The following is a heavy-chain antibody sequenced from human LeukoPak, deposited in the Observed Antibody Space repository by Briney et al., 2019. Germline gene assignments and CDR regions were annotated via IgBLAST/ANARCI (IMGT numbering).Heavy chain of an antibody. J-gene: IGHJ5*02. V-gene: IGHV6-1*01. Sequence: PSQTISLTWAISGDSVSSNSAAWNWTRHSPSRGLEWLRRTYYRSNWFNDFALSVKSRITINPDTSKNQFSLQLNSVTPEDTAVYYCAKNYGDSNWVDPWGQGTLVTVSS. CDR3: AKNYGDSNWVDP. D-gene: IGHD4-17*01. CDR1: GDSVSSNSAA. CDR2: TYYRSNWFN.